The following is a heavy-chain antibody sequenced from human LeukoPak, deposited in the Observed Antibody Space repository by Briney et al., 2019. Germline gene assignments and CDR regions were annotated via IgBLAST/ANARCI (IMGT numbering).Heavy chain of an antibody. CDR1: GFTFSSYS. D-gene: IGHD3-10*01. CDR2: ISSSSSYI. CDR3: ARVGGSYYYGSGSYLKNYYMDV. Sequence: GGSLRLSCAASGFTFSSYSMNWVRQAPGKGLEWVSSISSSSSYIYYADSVKGRFTISRDNAKNSLYLQMNSLRAEDTALYYCARVGGSYYYGSGSYLKNYYMDVWGKGTTVTVSS. V-gene: IGHV3-21*04. J-gene: IGHJ6*03.